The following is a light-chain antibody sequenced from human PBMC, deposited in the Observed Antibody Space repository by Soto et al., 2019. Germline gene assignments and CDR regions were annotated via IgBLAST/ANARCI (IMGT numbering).Light chain of an antibody. CDR2: AAS. CDR3: QQTYSSPRT. CDR1: QSIRRS. V-gene: IGKV1-39*01. Sequence: DIQMTQSPSSLSASVADRVTITCRASQSIRRSLNWYQQKPGKAPNLLIYAASSLQTGVPSRFTGSGSGTDFTLTIINLQPEDFAVYYCQQTYSSPRTFGQGTKVEIK. J-gene: IGKJ1*01.